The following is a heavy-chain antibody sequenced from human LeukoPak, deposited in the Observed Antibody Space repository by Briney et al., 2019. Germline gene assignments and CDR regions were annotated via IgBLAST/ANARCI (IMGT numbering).Heavy chain of an antibody. CDR2: IYYSGST. CDR3: ASEGRITMVRGVIMGVQH. J-gene: IGHJ1*01. Sequence: PSETLSLTCTVSGGSISSGDYYWSWIRQPPGKGLEWIGYIYYSGSTYYNPSLKSRVTISVDTSKNQFSLKLSSVTAADTAVYYCASEGRITMVRGVIMGVQHWGQGTLDTVSS. V-gene: IGHV4-30-4*01. CDR1: GGSISSGDYY. D-gene: IGHD3-10*01.